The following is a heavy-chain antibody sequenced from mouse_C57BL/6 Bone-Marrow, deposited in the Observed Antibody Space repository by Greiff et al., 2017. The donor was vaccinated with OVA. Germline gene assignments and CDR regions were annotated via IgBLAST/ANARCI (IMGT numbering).Heavy chain of an antibody. J-gene: IGHJ3*01. D-gene: IGHD3-1*01. CDR3: ARGYEFAY. Sequence: QVTLKESGPGILQSSQTLSLTCSFSGFSLSTSGMGVSWIRQPSGKGLEWLAHIYWDDDKRYNPSPKSRLTISKDTSRNQVFLKITSVDTADTATYYCARGYEFAYWGQGTLVTVSA. V-gene: IGHV8-12*01. CDR2: IYWDDDK. CDR1: GFSLSTSGMG.